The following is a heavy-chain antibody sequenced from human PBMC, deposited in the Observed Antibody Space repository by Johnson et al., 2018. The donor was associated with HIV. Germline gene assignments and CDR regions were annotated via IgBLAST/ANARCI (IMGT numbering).Heavy chain of an antibody. J-gene: IGHJ3*01. CDR1: GFTFSSYA. V-gene: IGHV3-30*14. D-gene: IGHD3-16*01. CDR3: AREALVEGVMALDV. CDR2: ISYDGSNK. Sequence: QVQLVESGGGVVQPGRSLRLSCAASGFTFSSYAMHWVRQAPGKGLEWVAVISYDGSNKYYADSVKGRFTISRDNYKNSLYLQMNNLRAEDTAVYYCAREALVEGVMALDVWGQGTVVTVS.